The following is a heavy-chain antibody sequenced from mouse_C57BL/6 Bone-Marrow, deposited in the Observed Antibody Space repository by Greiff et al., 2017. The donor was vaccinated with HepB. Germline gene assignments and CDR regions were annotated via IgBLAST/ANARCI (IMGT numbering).Heavy chain of an antibody. Sequence: VQLQQSDAELVKPGASVKISCKVSGYTFTDHTIHWMKQRPEQGLEWIGYIYPRDGSSRYNEKFKGKATLTEDKSSSTAYMQLNSLTSKDASVFFCARRTKLVYLYVWGSGTAVTVSS. D-gene: IGHD1-3*01. CDR2: IYPRDGSS. CDR3: ARRTKLVYLYV. J-gene: IGHJ1*01. V-gene: IGHV1-78*01. CDR1: GYTFTDHT.